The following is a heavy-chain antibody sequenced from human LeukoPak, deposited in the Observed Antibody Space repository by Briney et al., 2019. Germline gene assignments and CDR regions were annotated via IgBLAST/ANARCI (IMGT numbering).Heavy chain of an antibody. V-gene: IGHV4-61*01. J-gene: IGHJ4*02. CDR3: ARGFYGEYDY. CDR2: IYYSGST. D-gene: IGHD4-17*01. CDR1: GGSLSSGSYY. Sequence: PSETLSLTCTVSGGSLSSGSYYWSWIRQPPGKGLEWIGYIYYSGSTNYNPSLKSRVTISVDTSKNQFSLKLSSVTAADTAVYYCARGFYGEYDYWGQGTLVTVSS.